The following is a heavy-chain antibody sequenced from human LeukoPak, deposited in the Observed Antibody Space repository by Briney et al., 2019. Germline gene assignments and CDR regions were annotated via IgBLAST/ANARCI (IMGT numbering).Heavy chain of an antibody. Sequence: GWSLRLSCAASGFTFSSYAMSWVRQAPGKGLEWVSAISSSGGSTYYADSVKGRFTISRDTSKNTLYLQMNSLRAEDTALYYCAKGFSWYGYGMDVWGLGTTVTVSS. CDR3: AKGFSWYGYGMDV. D-gene: IGHD6-13*01. V-gene: IGHV3-23*01. J-gene: IGHJ6*02. CDR2: ISSSGGST. CDR1: GFTFSSYA.